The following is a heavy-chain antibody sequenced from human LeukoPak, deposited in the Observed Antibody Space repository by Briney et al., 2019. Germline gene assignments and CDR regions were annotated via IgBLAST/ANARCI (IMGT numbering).Heavy chain of an antibody. V-gene: IGHV4-4*02. J-gene: IGHJ4*02. CDR2: IYHSGST. CDR1: GGSSSSSNW. Sequence: SETLSLTCAVSGGSSSSSNWWSWVRQPPGKGLEWIGEIYHSGSTNYNPSLKSRVTISVDKSKNQFSLKLSSVTAADTAVYYCARDRIAVAGTVLPFDYWGQGTLVTVSS. D-gene: IGHD6-19*01. CDR3: ARDRIAVAGTVLPFDY.